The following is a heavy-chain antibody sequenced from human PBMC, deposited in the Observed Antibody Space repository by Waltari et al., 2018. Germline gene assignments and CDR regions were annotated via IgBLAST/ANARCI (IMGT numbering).Heavy chain of an antibody. CDR1: GFTFSSYW. V-gene: IGHV3-7*03. Sequence: EVQLVESGGGLVQPGGSLRLSCAASGFTFSSYWMSWVRQAPGKGLEWVANIKHDGSEKYYVDSVKGRFTISRDNAKNSLYLQMNSLRAEDTAVYYCARYQLGTYYYGMDVWGQGTTVTVSS. D-gene: IGHD2-2*01. CDR2: IKHDGSEK. CDR3: ARYQLGTYYYGMDV. J-gene: IGHJ6*02.